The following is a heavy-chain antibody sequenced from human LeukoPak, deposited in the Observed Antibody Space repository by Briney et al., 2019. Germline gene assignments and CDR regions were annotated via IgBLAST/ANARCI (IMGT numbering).Heavy chain of an antibody. D-gene: IGHD2-21*02. CDR2: IIPIFGTA. CDR1: GGTFSSYA. V-gene: IGHV1-69*05. Sequence: SVKVSCKASGGTFSSYAISWVRQAPGQGLEWMGGIIPIFGTANYAQKFQDRVTITTDESTSTAYMELSSLRSEDTAVYHCVSIAYCGGDCYDDAFDIWGQGTMVTVSS. CDR3: VSIAYCGGDCYDDAFDI. J-gene: IGHJ3*02.